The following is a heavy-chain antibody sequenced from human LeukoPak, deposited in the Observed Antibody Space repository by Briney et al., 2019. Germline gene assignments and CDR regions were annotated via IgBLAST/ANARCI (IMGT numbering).Heavy chain of an antibody. V-gene: IGHV1-18*01. CDR2: ITTDNGNT. CDR1: GYTFSNYG. CDR3: ARGRGSTSRY. D-gene: IGHD5-12*01. J-gene: IGHJ4*02. Sequence: ASVKVSCKASGYTFSNYGITWVRQAPGQGLKWMGWITTDNGNTNYAQNLQGRVTMTTDTSTSTAYMELRSLRSDDTAVYYCARGRGSTSRYWGQGTLVTVSS.